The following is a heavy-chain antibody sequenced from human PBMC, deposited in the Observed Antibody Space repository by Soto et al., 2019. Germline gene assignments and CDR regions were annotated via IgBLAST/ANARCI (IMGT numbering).Heavy chain of an antibody. J-gene: IGHJ6*02. CDR1: GGTFSSYA. Sequence: SVEVSCKXSGGTFSSYAISWVQQAPGQGLEWMGGIIPIFGTANYAQKFQGRVTITADESTSTAYMELSSLRSEDTAVYYCARDPITMVRGVIETSVDYYYYGMDVWGQGTTVTSP. V-gene: IGHV1-69*13. CDR3: ARDPITMVRGVIETSVDYYYYGMDV. CDR2: IIPIFGTA. D-gene: IGHD3-10*01.